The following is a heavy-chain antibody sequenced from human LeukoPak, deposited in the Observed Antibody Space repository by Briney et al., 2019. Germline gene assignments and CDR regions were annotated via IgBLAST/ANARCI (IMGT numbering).Heavy chain of an antibody. J-gene: IGHJ5*02. Sequence: IPSETLSLTCAVYGGSFSGYYWSWIRQPPGKGLEWIGEINHSGSTNYNPSLKSRVTISVDTSKNQFSLKLSSVTAADTAVYYCARRTPRPIVVVRGNWFDPWGQGTLVTVSS. V-gene: IGHV4-34*01. CDR3: ARRTPRPIVVVRGNWFDP. D-gene: IGHD3-22*01. CDR1: GGSFSGYY. CDR2: INHSGST.